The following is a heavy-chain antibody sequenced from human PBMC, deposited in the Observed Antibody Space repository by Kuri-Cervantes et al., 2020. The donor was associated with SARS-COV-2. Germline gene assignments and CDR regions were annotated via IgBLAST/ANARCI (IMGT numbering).Heavy chain of an antibody. CDR2: IYHSGST. J-gene: IGHJ4*02. CDR3: AREGSSSWYRTKGGYFDY. V-gene: IGHV4-38-2*02. CDR1: GYSIRSGYY. Sequence: SQTLSLTCAVSGYSIRSGYYWGWIRQPPGKGLEWIGSIYHSGSTYYNPSLKSRVTISVDTSKNQFSLKPSSVTAADTAVYYCAREGSSSWYRTKGGYFDYWGQGTLVTVSS. D-gene: IGHD6-13*01.